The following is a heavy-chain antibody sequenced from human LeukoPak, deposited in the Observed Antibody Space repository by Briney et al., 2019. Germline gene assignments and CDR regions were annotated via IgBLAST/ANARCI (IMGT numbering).Heavy chain of an antibody. CDR2: ISYDGSNK. J-gene: IGHJ4*02. D-gene: IGHD3-22*01. Sequence: PGGSLRLSCAASGFTFSSYAMHWVRQAPGKGLEWVAVISYDGSNKYYADSVKGRFTISRDNSKNTLYLQMNSLRAEDTAVYYCARGRYYYDSSGYYRGCYFDYWGQGTLVTVSS. CDR3: ARGRYYYDSSGYYRGCYFDY. CDR1: GFTFSSYA. V-gene: IGHV3-30-3*01.